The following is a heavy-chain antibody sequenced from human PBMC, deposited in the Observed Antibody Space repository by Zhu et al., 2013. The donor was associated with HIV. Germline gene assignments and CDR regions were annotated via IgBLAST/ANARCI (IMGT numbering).Heavy chain of an antibody. J-gene: IGHJ6*02. V-gene: IGHV1-18*01. CDR1: GYTFTSYG. CDR3: ARDRYCSGGSCYAYYYYYGMDV. CDR2: ISAYNGNT. Sequence: QVQLVQSGAEVKKPGASVKVSCKASGYTFTSYGISWVRQAPGQGLEWMGWISAYNGNTNYAQKLQGRVTMTTDTSTSTAYMELRSLRSDDTAVYYCARDRYCSGGSCYAYYYYYGMDVWGRRTDVTVSS. D-gene: IGHD2-15*01.